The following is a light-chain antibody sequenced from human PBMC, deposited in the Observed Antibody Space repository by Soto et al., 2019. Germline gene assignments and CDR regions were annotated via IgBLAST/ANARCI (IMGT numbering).Light chain of an antibody. CDR3: QQYDTWPLT. CDR1: QSVGSN. Sequence: EIVMTQSPATLSVSPGERATLSCRASQSVGSNLAWYQQKPGQAPRLLIYGASTRATGMPARFSGSGSGTEFTLTISSLQSEDFAIYYCQQYDTWPLTFGGGTKVDIK. V-gene: IGKV3-15*01. CDR2: GAS. J-gene: IGKJ4*01.